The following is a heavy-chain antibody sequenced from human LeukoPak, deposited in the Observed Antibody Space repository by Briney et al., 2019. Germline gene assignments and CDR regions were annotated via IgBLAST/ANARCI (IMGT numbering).Heavy chain of an antibody. V-gene: IGHV4-34*01. Sequence: PSETLSLTCAVYGGSFSGYYWSWIRQPPGKGLEWIGEINHSGSTNYNPSLKSRVTISVDTSKNQFSLKLSSVTAADTAVYYCARALLRYFGRGYDYWGQGTLVTVSS. CDR1: GGSFSGYY. J-gene: IGHJ4*02. D-gene: IGHD3-9*01. CDR3: ARALLRYFGRGYDY. CDR2: INHSGST.